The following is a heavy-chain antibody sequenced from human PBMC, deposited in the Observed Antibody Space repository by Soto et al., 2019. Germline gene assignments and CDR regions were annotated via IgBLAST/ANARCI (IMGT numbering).Heavy chain of an antibody. D-gene: IGHD3-22*01. Sequence: LRLSCAASGFTFSGSAMHWVRQASGKGLEWVGRIRSKANSYATAYAASVKGRFTISRDDSKNTAYLQMNSLKTEDTAVYYCTRSVVVITTLDYYYGMDVWGQGTTVTVSS. J-gene: IGHJ6*02. CDR2: IRSKANSYAT. CDR1: GFTFSGSA. CDR3: TRSVVVITTLDYYYGMDV. V-gene: IGHV3-73*01.